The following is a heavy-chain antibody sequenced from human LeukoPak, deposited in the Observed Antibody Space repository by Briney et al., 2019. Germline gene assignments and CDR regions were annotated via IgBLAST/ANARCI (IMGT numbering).Heavy chain of an antibody. Sequence: PSETLSLTCTVSGGSISSYYWSWIRQPPGKGLEWIGYIYYSGSTNYNPSLKSRVTISIDTSKNQFSLKLSSVTAADTAVYYCAGSTGTTVRDSWGQGTLVTVSS. CDR1: GGSISSYY. J-gene: IGHJ4*02. D-gene: IGHD1-7*01. CDR2: IYYSGST. CDR3: AGSTGTTVRDS. V-gene: IGHV4-59*08.